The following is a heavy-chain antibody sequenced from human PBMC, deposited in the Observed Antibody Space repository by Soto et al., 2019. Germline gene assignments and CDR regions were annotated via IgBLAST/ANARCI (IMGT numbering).Heavy chain of an antibody. V-gene: IGHV4-59*08. Sequence: SETLSLTCTVSGGSISSYYWCWIRQPPGKGLEWIGYIYYSGSTNYNPSLKSRVTISVDTSKNQFSLKLSSVTAADTAVYYCARQRGGGFSGSYPYYYYGMDVWGQGTTVTVSS. J-gene: IGHJ6*02. D-gene: IGHD3-10*01. CDR1: GGSISSYY. CDR2: IYYSGST. CDR3: ARQRGGGFSGSYPYYYYGMDV.